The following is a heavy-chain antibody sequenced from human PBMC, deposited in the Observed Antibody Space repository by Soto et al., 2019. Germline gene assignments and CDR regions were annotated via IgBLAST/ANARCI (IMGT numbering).Heavy chain of an antibody. Sequence: GGSLRLSCAYSGFTFSSYGIHWGRQAPGKGLEWVAVIWYDGSNKYYADSVKGRFTISRDNSKNTLYLQMNSLRAEDTAVYYCASSTTFYYYMDVWGKGTTVTVSS. J-gene: IGHJ6*03. D-gene: IGHD1-1*01. CDR2: IWYDGSNK. CDR3: ASSTTFYYYMDV. V-gene: IGHV3-33*08. CDR1: GFTFSSYG.